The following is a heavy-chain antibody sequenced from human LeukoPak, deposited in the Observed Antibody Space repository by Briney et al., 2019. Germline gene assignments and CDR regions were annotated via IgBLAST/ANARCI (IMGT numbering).Heavy chain of an antibody. CDR1: GGSISTSSYY. D-gene: IGHD2/OR15-2a*01. J-gene: IGHJ4*03. V-gene: IGHV4-39*01. CDR3: AGLARDTTTYNDF. Sequence: SETLSLTCSVSGGSISTSSYYWGWIRQPPGKGLEWIGSIYFSGGTYYNPPLKSRVAFSVDPSKNQFSLKVNSVTAADTAVYYCAGLARDTTTYNDFWGHGALVTVSS. CDR2: IYFSGGT.